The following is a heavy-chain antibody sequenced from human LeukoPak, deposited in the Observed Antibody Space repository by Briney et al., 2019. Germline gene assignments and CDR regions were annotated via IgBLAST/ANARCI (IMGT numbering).Heavy chain of an antibody. V-gene: IGHV3-30*02. CDR1: GFTFSSYG. D-gene: IGHD4-11*01. Sequence: PGGSLRLSCAASGFTFSSYGMHWVRQAPGKGLEWVAFIRYDGSNKYYADSVKGRFTISRDNSKNTLYLQMNSLRAEDTAVYYCAKDEDYSNYAAGAFDIWGQGTMVTVSS. CDR2: IRYDGSNK. CDR3: AKDEDYSNYAAGAFDI. J-gene: IGHJ3*02.